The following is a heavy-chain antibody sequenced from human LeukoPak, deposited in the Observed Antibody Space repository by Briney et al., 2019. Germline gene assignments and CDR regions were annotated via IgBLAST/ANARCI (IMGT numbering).Heavy chain of an antibody. CDR1: GYTFTSYG. Sequence: ASVKVSCKASGYTFTSYGISWVRQAPGQGLEWMGWVSTHNGYTKYAQKFQGRDTMTTDASTSTAYMELGSLRSDDTAVYYCARGLGIISCCESLNWFDPWGQGTLVSVSS. CDR2: VSTHNGYT. V-gene: IGHV1-18*01. D-gene: IGHD3-16*01. J-gene: IGHJ5*02. CDR3: ARGLGIISCCESLNWFDP.